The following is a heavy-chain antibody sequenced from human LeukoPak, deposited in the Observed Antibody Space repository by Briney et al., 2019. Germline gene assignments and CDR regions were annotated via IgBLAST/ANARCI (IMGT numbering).Heavy chain of an antibody. Sequence: GGSLRLSCAASGFTFDDYAMHWVRHAPGKGLEWVSSISSSSSYIYYADSVKGRFTISRDNAKNSLYLQMNSLRAEDTAVYYCARDVSLAVAADFDYWGQGTLVTVSS. CDR2: ISSSSSYI. CDR3: ARDVSLAVAADFDY. D-gene: IGHD6-19*01. J-gene: IGHJ4*02. V-gene: IGHV3-21*01. CDR1: GFTFDDYA.